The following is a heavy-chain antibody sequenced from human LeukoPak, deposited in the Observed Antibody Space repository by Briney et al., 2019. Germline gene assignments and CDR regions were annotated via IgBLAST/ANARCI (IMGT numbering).Heavy chain of an antibody. V-gene: IGHV4-39*01. J-gene: IGHJ3*01. Sequence: SSDTLSLTCTVSGGSISNSTYYWGWVRQPPGKGLERIGSIFYRGSTYYTPSLKSRVTISVDTSKNQFSLKLTSVTAADTAMYFCARNWVADSFDFWGQGTMVTVSS. D-gene: IGHD6-19*01. CDR3: ARNWVADSFDF. CDR2: IFYRGST. CDR1: GGSISNSTYY.